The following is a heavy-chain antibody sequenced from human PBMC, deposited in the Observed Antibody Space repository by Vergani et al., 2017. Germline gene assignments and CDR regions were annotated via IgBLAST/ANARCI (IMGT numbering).Heavy chain of an antibody. J-gene: IGHJ4*02. V-gene: IGHV4-39*01. CDR3: ARHGPYFGVVAATWGYFDY. CDR2: IYYSGST. CDR1: GGSISSGGYY. Sequence: QVQLQESGPGLVKPSQTLSLTCTVSGGSISSGGYYWSWIRQHPGKGLEWIGSIYYSGSTYYNPSLKSRVTISVDTSKNQFSLKLSSVTAADTAVYYCARHGPYFGVVAATWGYFDYWGQGTLVTVSS. D-gene: IGHD2-15*01.